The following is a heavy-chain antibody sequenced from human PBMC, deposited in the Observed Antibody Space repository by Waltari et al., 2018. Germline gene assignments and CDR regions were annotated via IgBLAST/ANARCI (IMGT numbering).Heavy chain of an antibody. CDR3: ARDFLNDLYWYFDL. Sequence: QVQLVESGGGVVQPGRSLRLSCAASGFTSSSYGMHWVRQAPGKGLEWVAVIWYDGSNKYYADSVKGRFTISRDNSKNTLYLQMNSLRAEDTAVYYCARDFLNDLYWYFDLWGRGTLVTVSS. V-gene: IGHV3-33*01. CDR2: IWYDGSNK. CDR1: GFTSSSYG. D-gene: IGHD3-3*01. J-gene: IGHJ2*01.